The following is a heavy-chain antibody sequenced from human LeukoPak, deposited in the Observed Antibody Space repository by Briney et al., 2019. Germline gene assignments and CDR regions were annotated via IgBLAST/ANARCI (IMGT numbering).Heavy chain of an antibody. D-gene: IGHD2-2*02. J-gene: IGHJ5*02. CDR2: IYYSGST. Sequence: SETLSLTCTVSGGSFSSYYWSWIRQPPGKGREWIGYIYYSGSTNYNPSLKSRGTISVDTTKNQFSLRLSSVTAADTALYYCARDLRCSTTSCYTSWFDPWGQGTLVTVSS. CDR3: ARDLRCSTTSCYTSWFDP. CDR1: GGSFSSYY. V-gene: IGHV4-59*01.